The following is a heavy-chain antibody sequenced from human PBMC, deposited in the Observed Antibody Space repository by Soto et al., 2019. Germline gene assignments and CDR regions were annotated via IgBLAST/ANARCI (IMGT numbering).Heavy chain of an antibody. D-gene: IGHD6-19*01. CDR2: ISWNSGSI. V-gene: IGHV3-9*01. Sequence: EVQLVESGGGLVQPGRSLRISCAASGFTFDDYAMHWVRQAPGKGLEWVSGISWNSGSIGYADSVKGRFTISRDNAKNSLYLQMNSLRAEDTALYYCAKGDYSSGWYYFDYWGQGTLVTVSS. CDR3: AKGDYSSGWYYFDY. CDR1: GFTFDDYA. J-gene: IGHJ4*02.